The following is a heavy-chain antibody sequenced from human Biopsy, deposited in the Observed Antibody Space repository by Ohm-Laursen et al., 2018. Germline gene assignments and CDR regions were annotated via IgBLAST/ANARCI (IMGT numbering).Heavy chain of an antibody. V-gene: IGHV1-2*02. CDR3: ARGGSFLPSEYFHH. CDR2: ISPKSGDT. J-gene: IGHJ1*01. D-gene: IGHD3-16*01. CDR1: GFSFTGYY. Sequence: GASVKVSCKASGFSFTGYYIHWVRQAPGQGLEWMGWISPKSGDTNYAHKFQGNITMTRDTSMSTAYMEMSRLRCDDTAVYYCARGGSFLPSEYFHHWGQGTLVTVSS.